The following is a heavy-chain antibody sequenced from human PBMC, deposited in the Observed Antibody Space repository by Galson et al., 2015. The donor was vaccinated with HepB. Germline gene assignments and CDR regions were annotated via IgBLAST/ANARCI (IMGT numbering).Heavy chain of an antibody. Sequence: SVKVSCKASGYSFTNYAMNWVRQAPGQGLEWMGWINTNTGNPTYAQGFTGRFVFSLDTSVSTAYLQISSLKAEDTAVYYCARECKQLAKLTQRFDPWGQGTLVTVSS. CDR1: GYSFTNYA. D-gene: IGHD6-13*01. CDR3: ARECKQLAKLTQRFDP. CDR2: INTNTGNP. V-gene: IGHV7-4-1*02. J-gene: IGHJ5*02.